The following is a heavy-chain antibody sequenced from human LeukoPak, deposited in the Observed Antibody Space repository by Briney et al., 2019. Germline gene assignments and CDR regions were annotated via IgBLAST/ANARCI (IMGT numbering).Heavy chain of an antibody. D-gene: IGHD2-15*01. CDR3: ASALGYCSGGSCYSGAFDI. V-gene: IGHV3-33*01. J-gene: IGHJ3*02. CDR1: GFTFSSYG. Sequence: GGSLRLSCAASGFTFSSYGMHWVRQAPGKGLEWVAVIWYDGSNKYYADSVKGRLTISRDNSKNTLYLQMNSLRAEDTAVYYCASALGYCSGGSCYSGAFDIWGQGTMVTVSS. CDR2: IWYDGSNK.